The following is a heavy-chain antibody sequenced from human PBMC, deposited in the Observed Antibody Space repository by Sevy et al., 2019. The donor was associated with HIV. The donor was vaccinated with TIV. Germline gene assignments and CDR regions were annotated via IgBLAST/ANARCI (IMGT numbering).Heavy chain of an antibody. CDR1: GFTFSSHG. D-gene: IGHD3-22*01. CDR3: ARDRVTWYQSSGFDAFDI. Sequence: GGSLRLSCAASGFTFSSHGMHWVRQAPGKGLEWVTVIWYDGRNPYYPDSVKGRFIISRDNSKNMLYLQMNSLRAEDTAVYYCARDRVTWYQSSGFDAFDIWGQGTMVTVSS. V-gene: IGHV3-33*01. CDR2: IWYDGRNP. J-gene: IGHJ3*02.